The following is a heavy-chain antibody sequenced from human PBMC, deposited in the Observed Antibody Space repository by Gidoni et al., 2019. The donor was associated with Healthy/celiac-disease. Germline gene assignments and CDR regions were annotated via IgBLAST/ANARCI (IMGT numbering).Heavy chain of an antibody. Sequence: EVQLVESGGGLVKPGGSLRLSCAASGFTFSSYSMNWVRQAPEKGLEWVSSISSSSSYIYYADSVKGRFTISRDNAKNSLYLQMNSLRAEDTAVYYCARDLKRNWFDPWGQGTLVTVSS. CDR1: GFTFSSYS. CDR2: ISSSSSYI. V-gene: IGHV3-21*01. J-gene: IGHJ5*02. CDR3: ARDLKRNWFDP.